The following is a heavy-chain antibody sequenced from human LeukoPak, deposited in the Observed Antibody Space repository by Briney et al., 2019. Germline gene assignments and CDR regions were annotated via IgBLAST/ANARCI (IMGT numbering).Heavy chain of an antibody. CDR2: ISSSSSYI. CDR1: GFTFSSYP. Sequence: PGGSLRLSCAASGFTFSSYPMNWVRQAPGKGLEWVSSISSSSSYIYYADSVKGRFTISRDNAKNSLYLQMNSLRAEDTAVYYCARLRYCSSTSCYDDYWGQGTLVTVSS. D-gene: IGHD2-2*01. V-gene: IGHV3-21*01. CDR3: ARLRYCSSTSCYDDY. J-gene: IGHJ4*02.